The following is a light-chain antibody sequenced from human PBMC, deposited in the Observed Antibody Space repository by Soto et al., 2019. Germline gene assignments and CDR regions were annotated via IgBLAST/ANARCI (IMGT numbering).Light chain of an antibody. CDR2: AAS. CDR1: QGIRNV. CDR3: LQHNSYPQT. J-gene: IGKJ1*01. V-gene: IGKV1-17*01. Sequence: DIQMTKSPSTLSACVRGIGSSGCRASQGIRNVLGWYQQKPGKAPKRLIYAASSLQSGVPSRFSGSGSGTEFTLTISSLQPEDFATYYCLQHNSYPQTFGQGTKVDI.